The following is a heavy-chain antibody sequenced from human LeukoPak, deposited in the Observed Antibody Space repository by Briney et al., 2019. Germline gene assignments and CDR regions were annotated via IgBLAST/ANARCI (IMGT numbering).Heavy chain of an antibody. V-gene: IGHV4-38-2*02. Sequence: SETLSLTCTVSGYSISSGYYWGWIRQPPGKGLEWIGSIYHSGSTYYNPSLKSRVTISVDTSKNQFSLKLSSVTAADTAVYYCARDATRGGDFDYWGQGTLVTVSS. CDR3: ARDATRGGDFDY. D-gene: IGHD3-16*01. J-gene: IGHJ4*02. CDR1: GYSISSGYY. CDR2: IYHSGST.